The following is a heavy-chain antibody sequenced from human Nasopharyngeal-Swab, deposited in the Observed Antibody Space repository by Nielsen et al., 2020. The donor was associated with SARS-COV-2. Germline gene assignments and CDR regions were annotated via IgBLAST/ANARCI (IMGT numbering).Heavy chain of an antibody. CDR3: ARHTYHYYYFYMDV. Sequence: RQAPGKGLEWIGYIYYSTNTNYNPSQSTSYNPFLKSRVTISVDTSRSQFSLKLSSVTAADSAVYYCARHTYHYYYFYMDVWGRGTTVTVSS. D-gene: IGHD2-21*01. J-gene: IGHJ6*03. CDR2: IYYSTNT. V-gene: IGHV4-59*08.